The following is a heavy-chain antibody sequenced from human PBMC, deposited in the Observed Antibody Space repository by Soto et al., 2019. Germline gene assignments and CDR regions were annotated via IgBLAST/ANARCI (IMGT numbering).Heavy chain of an antibody. D-gene: IGHD6-19*01. Sequence: EVQLVESGGGLVQPGGSLTLSCAASGFTFSNYWMSWVRQAPGKGLEWVANIKVDGSEKYYLDSVKGPFTISRDDAKNSQYLQMYSLRAEDTAVYYCAGVAVRGQGTLVTVSS. CDR2: IKVDGSEK. CDR1: GFTFSNYW. V-gene: IGHV3-7*05. CDR3: AGVAV. J-gene: IGHJ4*02.